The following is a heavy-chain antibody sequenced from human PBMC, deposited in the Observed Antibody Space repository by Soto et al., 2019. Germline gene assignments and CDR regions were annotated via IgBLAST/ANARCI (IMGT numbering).Heavy chain of an antibody. CDR1: GFTFSKAW. Sequence: GGSLRLSCAASGFTFSKAWMNWVRQAPGKGLEWVGRIKSKTDGGTTDYAAPVKGRFTISRDDSKNTLYLQMNSLKTEDTAVYYCTTLPYDYGDYYGMDVWGQGTTVTVSS. CDR3: TTLPYDYGDYYGMDV. V-gene: IGHV3-15*07. D-gene: IGHD4-17*01. CDR2: IKSKTDGGTT. J-gene: IGHJ6*02.